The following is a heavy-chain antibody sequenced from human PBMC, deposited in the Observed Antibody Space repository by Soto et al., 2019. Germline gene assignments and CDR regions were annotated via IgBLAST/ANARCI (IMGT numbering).Heavy chain of an antibody. D-gene: IGHD6-19*01. Sequence: QVQLVQSGAEEKKPGASVKVSCKASGYTFTGYAMHWVRQAPGQRLEWMGWINAGNGNTKYSQKFQGRVTITRDTSVSTAYMELSSLRSEDTAVYYCARAAAVPADFDYWGQGTLVTVSS. CDR3: ARAAAVPADFDY. CDR1: GYTFTGYA. J-gene: IGHJ4*02. V-gene: IGHV1-3*05. CDR2: INAGNGNT.